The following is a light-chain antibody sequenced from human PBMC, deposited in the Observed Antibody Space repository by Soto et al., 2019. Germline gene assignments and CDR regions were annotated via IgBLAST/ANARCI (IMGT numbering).Light chain of an antibody. J-gene: IGKJ1*01. CDR2: LGS. Sequence: DIVMTQSPLSLPVTPGEPASISCRSSQSLLHSIGYSYLGWYLQKPGQSPQLLIYLGSNRASGVPDRFSGSGSGTDFTLKISRVEAEDVGVYYCMEALQTPWTFGQGTKVEIK. CDR3: MEALQTPWT. V-gene: IGKV2-28*01. CDR1: QSLLHSIGYSY.